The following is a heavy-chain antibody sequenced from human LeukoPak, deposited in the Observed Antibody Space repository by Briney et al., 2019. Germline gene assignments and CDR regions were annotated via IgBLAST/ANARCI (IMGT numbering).Heavy chain of an antibody. Sequence: SETLSLTCTVSGGFINSYYWSWIRQPPGKGLEWIGYIYYSGSTNYNPSLKSRVTISVDTSKNQFSLKLSSVTAADTAVYYCARIEGYCSSTSCYSSWFDPWGQGTLVTVSS. CDR2: IYYSGST. D-gene: IGHD2-2*02. CDR1: GGFINSYY. CDR3: ARIEGYCSSTSCYSSWFDP. J-gene: IGHJ5*02. V-gene: IGHV4-59*08.